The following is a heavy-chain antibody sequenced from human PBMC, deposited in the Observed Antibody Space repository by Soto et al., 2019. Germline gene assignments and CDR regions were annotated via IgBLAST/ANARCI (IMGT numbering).Heavy chain of an antibody. CDR3: ARDMHAGFTHYFDP. CDR1: DDSLSTYY. Sequence: SETLSLTCNVSDDSLSTYYWSWIRQPAGKGLEWIGRIYASGSTNYNPSLKGRVSMSVDTSKKQFSLKMISVTAADTAVYYCARDMHAGFTHYFDPWGQGTLVTVSS. D-gene: IGHD1-26*01. CDR2: IYASGST. V-gene: IGHV4-4*07. J-gene: IGHJ5*02.